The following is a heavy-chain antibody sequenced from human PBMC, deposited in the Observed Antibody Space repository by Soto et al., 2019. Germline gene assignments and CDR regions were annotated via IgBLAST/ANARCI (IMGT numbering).Heavy chain of an antibody. V-gene: IGHV1-69*01. CDR2: IIPIFGTA. CDR1: GGTFSSYA. D-gene: IGHD2-15*01. J-gene: IGHJ4*02. Sequence: QVQLVQSGAEVKKPGSSVKVSCKASGGTFSSYAISWVRQAPGQGLEWMGGIIPIFGTANYAQKFQGRVTITADESTSTAYMELSSLRSEDTAVYYCARVEPGSGYCRGGSCYVVDYWGQGTLVTVSS. CDR3: ARVEPGSGYCRGGSCYVVDY.